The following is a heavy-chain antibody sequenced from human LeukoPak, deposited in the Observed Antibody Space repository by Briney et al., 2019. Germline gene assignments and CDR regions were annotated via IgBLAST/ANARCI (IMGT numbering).Heavy chain of an antibody. D-gene: IGHD6-13*01. V-gene: IGHV4-30-4*08. CDR2: IYYSGST. CDR3: ARQLGRAYFDY. J-gene: IGHJ4*02. Sequence: SETLSLTCTVSGGSISSSSYYWGWIRQPPGKGLEWIGYIYYSGSTYYNPSLKSRVTISVDTSKNQFSLKLSSVTAADTAVYYCARQLGRAYFDYWGQGTLVTVSS. CDR1: GGSISSSSYY.